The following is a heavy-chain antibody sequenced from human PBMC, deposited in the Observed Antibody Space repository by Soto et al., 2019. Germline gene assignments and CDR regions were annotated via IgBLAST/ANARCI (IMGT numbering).Heavy chain of an antibody. D-gene: IGHD6-13*01. CDR2: IYYSGST. J-gene: IGHJ6*02. CDR3: ARQGYTGDRTYYYSDGMDV. CDR1: GGSISSSSYY. Sequence: SETLSLTCTVSGGSISSSSYYWGWIRQPPGRGLEWIGSIYYSGSTYYNPSLKSRVTISVDTSKNQFSLKLSSVTAADTAVYYCARQGYTGDRTYYYSDGMDVWGQGTAVTAAS. V-gene: IGHV4-39*01.